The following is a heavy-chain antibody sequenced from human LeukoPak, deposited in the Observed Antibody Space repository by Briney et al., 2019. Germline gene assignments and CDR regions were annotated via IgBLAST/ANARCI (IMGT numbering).Heavy chain of an antibody. Sequence: ASVKVSCKTSGYTFTYYYVHWVRQAPGQGLEWMGWINPRSGVTNYAQNFQGRVTMTRDTSITTACMELSSLKSDDTAVYYCAGLGGSWSYFDSWGQGTLVTVSS. D-gene: IGHD6-13*01. CDR1: GYTFTYYY. J-gene: IGHJ4*02. CDR3: AGLGGSWSYFDS. CDR2: INPRSGVT. V-gene: IGHV1-2*02.